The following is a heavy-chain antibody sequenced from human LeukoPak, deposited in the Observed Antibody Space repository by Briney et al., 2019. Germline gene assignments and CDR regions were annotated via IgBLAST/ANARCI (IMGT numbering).Heavy chain of an antibody. CDR1: GFTFSSYA. CDR3: AKRRDGYNLGCDY. Sequence: PGGSLRLSCSASGFTFSSYAMSWVPQAPGKGLEWVSSISGSGTCTYYADSVKGRFTISRDNSKNTLYLQMNSLRAEDTAVYYCAKRRDGYNLGCDYWGQGTLVTVSS. CDR2: ISGSGTCT. J-gene: IGHJ4*02. D-gene: IGHD5-24*01. V-gene: IGHV3-23*01.